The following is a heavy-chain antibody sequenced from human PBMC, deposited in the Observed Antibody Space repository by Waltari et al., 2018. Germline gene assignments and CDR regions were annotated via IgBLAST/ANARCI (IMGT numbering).Heavy chain of an antibody. V-gene: IGHV4-4*02. CDR3: AAYPRGGDWRLDP. Sequence: QVQLQESGPGLVKHSGTLSLTCAVSGFSIPSAHWWNWVRQPPGKGLEWIGEIYHLENTNYNPSLKSRVTISLDKSKNRFSLHLTSVTAADTAIYFCAAYPRGGDWRLDPWGQGMLVTVSS. D-gene: IGHD2-21*02. CDR2: IYHLENT. J-gene: IGHJ5*02. CDR1: GFSIPSAHW.